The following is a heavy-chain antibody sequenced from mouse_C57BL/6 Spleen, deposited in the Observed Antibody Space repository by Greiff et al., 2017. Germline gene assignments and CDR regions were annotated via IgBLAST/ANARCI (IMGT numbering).Heavy chain of an antibody. CDR3: ARDYYYGSYFDV. CDR2: ISSGSSTI. CDR1: GFTFSDYG. D-gene: IGHD1-1*01. Sequence: EVKLVESGGGLVKPGGSLKLSCAASGFTFSDYGMHWVRQAPEKGLEWVAYISSGSSTIYYADTVKGRFTISRDNAKNTLFLQMTSLRSEDTAMYYCARDYYYGSYFDVWGTGTTVTVSS. J-gene: IGHJ1*03. V-gene: IGHV5-17*01.